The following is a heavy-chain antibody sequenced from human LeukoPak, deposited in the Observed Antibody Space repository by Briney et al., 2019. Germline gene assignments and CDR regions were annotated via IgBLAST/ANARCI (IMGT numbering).Heavy chain of an antibody. Sequence: GGSLRLSCAASGFSFSSYAMHWVRQAPGKGLEWVSTTSAGGSSTYYADSVKGRFTISRDNSKNTLYLQMNSLRAEDTAAYYCAKGGYCSSSSCYYGWFDPGGQGTLVTVSS. J-gene: IGHJ5*02. V-gene: IGHV3-23*01. CDR2: TSAGGSST. CDR1: GFSFSSYA. D-gene: IGHD2-2*01. CDR3: AKGGYCSSSSCYYGWFDP.